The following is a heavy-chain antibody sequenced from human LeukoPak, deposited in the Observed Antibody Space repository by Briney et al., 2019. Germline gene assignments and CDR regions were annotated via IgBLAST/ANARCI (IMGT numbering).Heavy chain of an antibody. CDR2: ISAYNGNT. J-gene: IGHJ1*01. Sequence: ASVKVSCKASGYTFTSYGISWVRQAPGQGLEWMGWISAYNGNTNYAQKLQGRVTMTTDTSTSAAYMELRSLRSDDTAVYYCARDLYIAAAGTRADFQHWGQGTLVTVSS. CDR1: GYTFTSYG. D-gene: IGHD6-13*01. V-gene: IGHV1-18*01. CDR3: ARDLYIAAAGTRADFQH.